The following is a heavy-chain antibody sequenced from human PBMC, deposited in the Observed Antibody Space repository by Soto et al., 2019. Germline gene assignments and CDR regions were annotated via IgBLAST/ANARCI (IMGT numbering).Heavy chain of an antibody. V-gene: IGHV1-18*01. CDR3: ARDFYQSSGYCDY. CDR2: ISAYSGNT. D-gene: IGHD3-22*01. J-gene: IGHJ4*02. CDR1: GYTFSSYD. Sequence: QVQLVQSGAEVKKPGASVKVSCKAYGYTFSSYDLSWVRQAPGQGLEWMGWISAYSGNTVYTQRFKGRLTMATDTSTGTAYMELRSLRSDDTAVYYCARDFYQSSGYCDYWGQGTLVTVSS.